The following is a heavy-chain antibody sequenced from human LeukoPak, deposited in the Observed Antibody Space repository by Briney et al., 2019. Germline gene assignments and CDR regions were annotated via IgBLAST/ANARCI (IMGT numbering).Heavy chain of an antibody. J-gene: IGHJ5*02. Sequence: SQTLSLTCTVSGGSISSGGYYWSWIRQPPGKGLEWIGYIYHSGSTYYNPSLKSRVTISVDRSKNQFSLKLSSVTAADTAVYYCARDVSTGFDPWGQGTLVTVSS. CDR1: GGSISSGGYY. CDR2: IYHSGST. V-gene: IGHV4-30-2*01. D-gene: IGHD2/OR15-2a*01. CDR3: ARDVSTGFDP.